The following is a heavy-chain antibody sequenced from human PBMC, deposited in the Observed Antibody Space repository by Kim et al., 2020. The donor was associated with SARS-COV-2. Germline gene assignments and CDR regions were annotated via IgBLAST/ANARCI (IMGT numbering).Heavy chain of an antibody. Sequence: SETLSLTCTVSGCSISSYYWSWIRQPPGKGLEWIGYIYYSGSTNYNPSLKSRVTIAVDTSKNQFSLKLSSVTAADTAVYYFARSARIYSSSPPFDYWGQG. J-gene: IGHJ4*02. CDR2: IYYSGST. D-gene: IGHD6-13*01. V-gene: IGHV4-59*08. CDR1: GCSISSYY. CDR3: ARSARIYSSSPPFDY.